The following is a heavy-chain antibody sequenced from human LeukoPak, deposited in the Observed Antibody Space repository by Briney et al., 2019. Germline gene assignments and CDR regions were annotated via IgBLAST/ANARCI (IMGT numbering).Heavy chain of an antibody. CDR3: ARAGQNNWFDP. Sequence: SETLSLTCTVSGGSISSGGYYWSWIRQHPGKGLEWIGYIYYSGSTYYNPSLKSRVTISVDTSKNQFSLKLSSVTAADTAVYHCARAGQNNWFDPWGQGTLVTVSS. V-gene: IGHV4-31*03. CDR2: IYYSGST. CDR1: GGSISSGGYY. J-gene: IGHJ5*02.